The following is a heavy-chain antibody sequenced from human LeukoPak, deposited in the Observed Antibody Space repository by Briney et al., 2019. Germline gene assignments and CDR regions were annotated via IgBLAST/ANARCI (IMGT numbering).Heavy chain of an antibody. V-gene: IGHV3-23*01. J-gene: IGHJ4*02. CDR3: AKDGPQQWPHGRHFDY. CDR1: GFTFSSYA. D-gene: IGHD6-19*01. CDR2: ISGSGGST. Sequence: GGSLRLSCAASGFTFSSYAMSWVRQAPGKGLEWGSAISGSGGSTYYADSVKGRFTISRDNSKNTLYLQMNSLRAEHTAVYYCAKDGPQQWPHGRHFDYWGQGTLVTVSS.